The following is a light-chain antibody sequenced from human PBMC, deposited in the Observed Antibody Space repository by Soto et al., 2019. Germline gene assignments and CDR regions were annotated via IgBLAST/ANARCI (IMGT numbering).Light chain of an antibody. J-gene: IGKJ1*01. Sequence: IQMTQSPSTLSASVGDRVTITCRASQSIGDSLAWYQQKPGKAPKLLIYDASSLESGVPSRVSGSGSGTKFTLTISSLHPDDFATYYCQQYTSFSPTFGQGTKVDIK. CDR3: QQYTSFSPT. V-gene: IGKV1-5*01. CDR2: DAS. CDR1: QSIGDS.